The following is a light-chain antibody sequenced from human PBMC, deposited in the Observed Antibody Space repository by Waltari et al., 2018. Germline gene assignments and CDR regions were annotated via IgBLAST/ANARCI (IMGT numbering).Light chain of an antibody. J-gene: IGLJ7*01. V-gene: IGLV1-51*02. Sequence: QSVLPQPPSVSAAPGQRITLSCSQGSSHLGQNSVSWYRQFPGTAPKLLIYENSERPSGIPGRFSGSKSGTSATLDSSGLQAGDEADYYCGTWDSSLSGAVFGGGTHLTVL. CDR1: SSHLGQNS. CDR3: GTWDSSLSGAV. CDR2: ENS.